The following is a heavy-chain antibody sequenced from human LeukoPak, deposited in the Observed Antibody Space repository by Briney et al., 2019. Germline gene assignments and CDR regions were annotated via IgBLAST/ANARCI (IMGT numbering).Heavy chain of an antibody. CDR3: ARTGFAGYYDSSGYYFIG. D-gene: IGHD3-22*01. CDR2: INHSGST. Sequence: SETLSLTCAVYGGSFSGYYWSWIRQPPGKGLEWIGEINHSGSTNYNPSLKSRVTISVDTSKNQFSLKLSSVTAADTAVYYCARTGFAGYYDSSGYYFIGWGQGTLVTVSS. V-gene: IGHV4-34*01. J-gene: IGHJ4*02. CDR1: GGSFSGYY.